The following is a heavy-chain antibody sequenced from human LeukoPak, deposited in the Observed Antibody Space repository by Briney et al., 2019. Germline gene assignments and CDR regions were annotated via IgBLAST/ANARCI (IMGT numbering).Heavy chain of an antibody. J-gene: IGHJ3*02. CDR3: ARGGVVVTAYDLAFDI. CDR2: IYYSGGT. D-gene: IGHD2-21*02. CDR1: GGSISSYY. Sequence: SETLSLTCTVSGGSISSYYWSWIRQPPGEGLEWSGDIYYSGGTNYNPSLKSRVTISVDTSKNQLSLKLSSLTAADTAVYYCARGGVVVTAYDLAFDIWGQGTMVTVSS. V-gene: IGHV4-59*08.